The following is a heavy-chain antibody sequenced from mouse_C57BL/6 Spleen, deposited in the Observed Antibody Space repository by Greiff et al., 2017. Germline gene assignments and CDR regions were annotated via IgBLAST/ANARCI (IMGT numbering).Heavy chain of an antibody. CDR2: LDPSDSYT. D-gene: IGHD3-2*02. Sequence: QVQLQQSGAELVQPGASVPLSCKASGYTFPSYWMQWVKQRPGQGLEWIGELDPSDSYTNYNQKFKGKATLTVDTSSLTAYMPLSSLTSEDSAVCYCARAQGTTYWGQGTLVTVSA. J-gene: IGHJ3*01. V-gene: IGHV1-50*01. CDR3: ARAQGTTY. CDR1: GYTFPSYW.